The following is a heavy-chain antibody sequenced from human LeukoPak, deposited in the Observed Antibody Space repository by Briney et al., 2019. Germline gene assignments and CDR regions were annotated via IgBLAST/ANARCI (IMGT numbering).Heavy chain of an antibody. CDR3: ARGGGSDSSGYSPPFGY. D-gene: IGHD3-22*01. V-gene: IGHV1-2*02. J-gene: IGHJ4*02. CDR2: INPNSGGI. Sequence: ASVKVSCKASGYNFTGYFMHWVRQAPGQGLEWMGWINPNSGGINYAQKFQGKVTMTRDTSISTAYMELSRLRSDDTAVYYCARGGGSDSSGYSPPFGYCGQGTLVTVSS. CDR1: GYNFTGYF.